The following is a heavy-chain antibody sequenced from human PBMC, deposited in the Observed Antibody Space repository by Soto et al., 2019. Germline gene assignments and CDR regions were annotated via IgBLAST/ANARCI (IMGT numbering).Heavy chain of an antibody. CDR1: GGSISSYY. Sequence: SETLSLTCTVSGGSISSYYWSWIRQPPGKGLEWIGYIYYSGSTNYDPSLKSRVTISVDTSKNQFSLKLSSVTAADTAVYYCARDREPQGYYYYGMDVWGQGTMVT. J-gene: IGHJ6*02. V-gene: IGHV4-59*01. CDR2: IYYSGST. D-gene: IGHD1-26*01. CDR3: ARDREPQGYYYYGMDV.